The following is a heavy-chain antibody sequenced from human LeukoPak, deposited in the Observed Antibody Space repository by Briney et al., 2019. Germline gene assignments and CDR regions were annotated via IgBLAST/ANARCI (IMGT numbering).Heavy chain of an antibody. CDR3: ARGASDSFWSGYYPYYYYYMDV. D-gene: IGHD3-3*01. J-gene: IGHJ6*03. V-gene: IGHV3-64*01. CDR1: GFTFSSYA. Sequence: RAGGSLRLSCAASGFTFSSYAMHWVRQAPGKGLEYVSAISSNGGSTYYANSVKGRFTISRDNSKNTLYLQMGSLRAEDMAVYYCARGASDSFWSGYYPYYYYYMDVWGKGTTVTVSS. CDR2: ISSNGGST.